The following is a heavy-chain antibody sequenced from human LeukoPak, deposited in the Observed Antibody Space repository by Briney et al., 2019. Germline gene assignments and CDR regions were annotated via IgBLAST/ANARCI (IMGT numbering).Heavy chain of an antibody. D-gene: IGHD6-19*01. Sequence: SVKVSCKASGFTFTSSAMQWVRQARGQRLEWIGWIVVGSGNTNYAQKFQERVTITRDMSTSTAYMELSSLRSEDTAVYYCAAPPWSGWYGYYYGMDVWGQGTTVTVSS. CDR2: IVVGSGNT. CDR3: AAPPWSGWYGYYYGMDV. V-gene: IGHV1-58*02. CDR1: GFTFTSSA. J-gene: IGHJ6*02.